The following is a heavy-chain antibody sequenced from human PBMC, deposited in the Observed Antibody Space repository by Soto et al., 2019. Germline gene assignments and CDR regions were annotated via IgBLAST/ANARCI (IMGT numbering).Heavy chain of an antibody. CDR3: PPRKRPTNDS. J-gene: IGHJ4*02. Sequence: EVQLVESGGGLVKPGESLRLSCAASGFTFTNAWMNWVRQAPGKGPEWVGRVKTKADGGTTDYAAPAKGRFTISRDNSIKTVNLQINSLKIEDKAVYYCPPRKRPTNDSWGKGTLVTSPQ. V-gene: IGHV3-15*07. CDR2: VKTKADGGTT. CDR1: GFTFTNAW.